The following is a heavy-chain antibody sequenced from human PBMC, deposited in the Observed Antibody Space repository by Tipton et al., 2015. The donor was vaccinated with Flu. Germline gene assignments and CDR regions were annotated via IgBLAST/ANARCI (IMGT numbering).Heavy chain of an antibody. CDR3: ASGISVVGDTYYYAMDV. V-gene: IGHV4-39*01. D-gene: IGHD6-19*01. CDR1: GGSISSSSYY. J-gene: IGHJ6*02. Sequence: LRLSCTVSGGSISSSSYYWGWIRQSPGKGLEWIGSIYSSGRTYYNPSLKSRVTIFVDTSKNRFSLKLTSVTAADSAVFHCASGISVVGDTYYYAMDVWGQGTTVTVSS. CDR2: IYSSGRT.